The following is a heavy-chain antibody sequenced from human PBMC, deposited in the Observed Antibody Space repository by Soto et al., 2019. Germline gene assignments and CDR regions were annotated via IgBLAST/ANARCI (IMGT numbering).Heavy chain of an antibody. CDR3: AKAGGGFGDFVHH. J-gene: IGHJ4*02. CDR2: VLYDGSDK. CDR1: GFTFSSYG. D-gene: IGHD3-10*01. V-gene: IGHV3-30*18. Sequence: LRLSCAASGFTFSSYGMHWVRQAPGKGLEWVTGVLYDGSDKYYADSVKGRFTISRENSKNTLYLQMNSLRTEDSAVYYCAKAGGGFGDFVHHWGQGTPVTVSS.